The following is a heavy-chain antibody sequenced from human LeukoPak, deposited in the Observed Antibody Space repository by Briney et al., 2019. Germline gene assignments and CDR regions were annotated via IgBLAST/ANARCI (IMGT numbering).Heavy chain of an antibody. V-gene: IGHV3-30-3*01. J-gene: IGHJ4*02. CDR1: GFTFSSYT. CDR3: ARSSSSWYLGDY. D-gene: IGHD6-13*01. CDR2: ISYDGSYQ. Sequence: GGSLRLSCAASGFTFSSYTLHWVRQAPGKGLEWVAVISYDGSYQYYADSVKGRFTISRDNSKNTLYLQMNSLRVEDTAVYYCARSSSSWYLGDYWGQGTLVTVSS.